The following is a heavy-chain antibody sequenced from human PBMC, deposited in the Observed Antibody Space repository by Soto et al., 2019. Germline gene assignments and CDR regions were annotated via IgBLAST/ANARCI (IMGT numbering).Heavy chain of an antibody. V-gene: IGHV4-59*12. D-gene: IGHD6-19*01. J-gene: IGHJ5*02. CDR3: VRGVGGSGLNWFDP. CDR1: GSSIIGYY. CDR2: IHYSGSA. Sequence: SETLSLTCTFSGSSIIGYYWTWIRQSPERGLEWIGYIHYSGSANYNPSLNSRLTMSVDRSKSQFSMKLASVTAADTAVYYCVRGVGGSGLNWFDPWGQGTLVTVPQ.